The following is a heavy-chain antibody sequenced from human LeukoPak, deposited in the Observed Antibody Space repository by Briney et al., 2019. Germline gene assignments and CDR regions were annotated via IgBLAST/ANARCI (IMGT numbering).Heavy chain of an antibody. V-gene: IGHV3-53*01. D-gene: IGHD3-10*01. Sequence: PGGSLRLSCAASGVTVSSIYMGWVRQAPGKGLDWVSVIYPDGRTYSTESVKGRFTISRDSSENSLFLQMNSLRAEDTAVYYCATLKGWYGEGCIDCWGQGTLVTVSS. CDR3: ATLKGWYGEGCIDC. CDR1: GVTVSSIY. CDR2: IYPDGRT. J-gene: IGHJ4*02.